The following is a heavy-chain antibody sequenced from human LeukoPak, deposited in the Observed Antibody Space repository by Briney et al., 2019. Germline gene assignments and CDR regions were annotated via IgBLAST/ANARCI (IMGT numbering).Heavy chain of an antibody. D-gene: IGHD6-6*01. J-gene: IGHJ6*02. Sequence: PGGSLRLSCAASGFTFSSYGMHWVRQAPGKGLEWVAVIWYDGSNKYYADSVKGRFTISRDNSKNTLYLQMNSLRAEDTAVYYCAREPYSSSSGYYYGMDVWGQGTTVTVSS. CDR3: AREPYSSSSGYYYGMDV. CDR2: IWYDGSNK. CDR1: GFTFSSYG. V-gene: IGHV3-33*01.